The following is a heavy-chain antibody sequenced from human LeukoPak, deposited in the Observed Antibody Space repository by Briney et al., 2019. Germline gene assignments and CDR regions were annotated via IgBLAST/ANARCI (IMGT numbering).Heavy chain of an antibody. CDR1: GYTFDSFG. CDR2: ISAYNGNT. J-gene: IGHJ4*02. D-gene: IGHD5-12*01. Sequence: ASVTVSCKSSGYTFDSFGFSWVRQAPGEGLEWMGWISAYNGNTRFAQKFQGRVTMTTDTCTSTAYMELRSLRTDDSAVYYCAAQRGYTFGSPVGFDYWGQGTLVTVSS. V-gene: IGHV1-18*01. CDR3: AAQRGYTFGSPVGFDY.